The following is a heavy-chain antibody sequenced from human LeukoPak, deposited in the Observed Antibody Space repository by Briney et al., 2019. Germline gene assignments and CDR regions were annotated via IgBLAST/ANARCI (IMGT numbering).Heavy chain of an antibody. J-gene: IGHJ4*02. CDR2: ISSSSSYI. V-gene: IGHV3-21*01. CDR3: AKGGFGELLNDY. D-gene: IGHD3-10*01. CDR1: GFTFSSYS. Sequence: PGGSLRLSCAASGFTFSSYSMNWVRQAPGKGLEWVSSISSSSSYIYYADSVKGRFTISRDNAKNSLYLQMNSLRAEDTAVYYCAKGGFGELLNDYWGQGTLVTVSS.